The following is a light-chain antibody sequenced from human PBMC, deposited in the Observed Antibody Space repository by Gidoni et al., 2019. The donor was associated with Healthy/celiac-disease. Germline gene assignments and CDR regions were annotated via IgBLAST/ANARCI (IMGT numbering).Light chain of an antibody. V-gene: IGKV3-11*01. J-gene: IGKJ1*01. CDR1: QSVSSY. CDR3: QQRSNWPRT. CDR2: DAS. Sequence: EIVLTQSPATLSLSPGERATLSCRASQSVSSYLAWYQQKPGQAPRPLIYDASNRATCIPARFSGSGSGTDFTLTISSLEPEDFAVYYCQQRSNWPRTFGQGTKVEIK.